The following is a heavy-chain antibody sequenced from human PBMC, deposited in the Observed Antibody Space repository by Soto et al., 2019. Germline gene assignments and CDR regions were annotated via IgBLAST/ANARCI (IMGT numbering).Heavy chain of an antibody. J-gene: IGHJ6*01. Sequence: GGSLRLSCAASGFTFSSYAMHWVRQAPGKGLEWVAVISYDGSNKYYADSVKGRFTISRDNSKNTLYLQMNSLRSEDTAVYYCARGGQHRKASYYYDMDVWAQGTTVTVSS. CDR2: ISYDGSNK. V-gene: IGHV3-30-3*01. CDR3: ARGGQHRKASYYYDMDV. D-gene: IGHD6-13*01. CDR1: GFTFSSYA.